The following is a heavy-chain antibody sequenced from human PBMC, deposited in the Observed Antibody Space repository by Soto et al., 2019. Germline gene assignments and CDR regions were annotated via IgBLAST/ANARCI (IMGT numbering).Heavy chain of an antibody. J-gene: IGHJ3*02. V-gene: IGHV2-5*02. Sequence: SGPTLVNPTQTLTLTCTFSGFSLSTSGVGVGWIRQPPGKALEWLALIYWDDDKRYSPSLKSRLTITKDTSKNQVVLTMTNMDPVDTVTYYCARRRGYNWNDDAFDIWGQGTMVTVSS. D-gene: IGHD1-20*01. CDR2: IYWDDDK. CDR1: GFSLSTSGVG. CDR3: ARRRGYNWNDDAFDI.